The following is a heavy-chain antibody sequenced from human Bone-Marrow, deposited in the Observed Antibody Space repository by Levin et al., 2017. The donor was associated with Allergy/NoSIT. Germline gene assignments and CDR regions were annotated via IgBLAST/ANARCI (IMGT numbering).Heavy chain of an antibody. CDR2: ISGYNGNT. Sequence: ASVKVSCNVSGYNFISYGVSWVRQAPGQGLEWMGWISGYNGNTRYASKLQGRVTMTRDTSTNTAYMDLRSLRSDDTGMYYCVRDIAGGTGYYFDHWGQGTPVTVSS. V-gene: IGHV1-18*01. CDR3: VRDIAGGTGYYFDH. J-gene: IGHJ4*02. D-gene: IGHD1-26*01. CDR1: GYNFISYG.